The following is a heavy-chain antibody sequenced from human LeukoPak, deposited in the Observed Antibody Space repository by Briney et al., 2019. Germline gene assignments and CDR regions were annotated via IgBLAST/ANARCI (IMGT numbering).Heavy chain of an antibody. CDR3: AREYSSSSGDY. CDR1: GYTFTSYD. D-gene: IGHD6-6*01. Sequence: GASVKVSCKASGYTFTSYDINWVRQATGQGLEWMGWMNPNSGSTGYAQKFQGGVTITRNTSISTAYMELSSLRSEDTAVYYCAREYSSSSGDYWGQGTLVTVSS. J-gene: IGHJ4*02. CDR2: MNPNSGST. V-gene: IGHV1-8*03.